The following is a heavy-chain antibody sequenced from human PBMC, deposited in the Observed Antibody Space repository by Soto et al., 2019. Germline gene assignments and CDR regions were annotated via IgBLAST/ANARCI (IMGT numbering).Heavy chain of an antibody. Sequence: SETLSLTCTVSGGSISSYYWSWIRQPPGKGLEWIGYIYYSGSTNYNPSLKSRVTISVDTSKNQFSLKLSSVTAADTAVYYCARHSQNWGRLLFDYWGQGTLVTVSS. CDR2: IYYSGST. CDR1: GGSISSYY. CDR3: ARHSQNWGRLLFDY. D-gene: IGHD7-27*01. V-gene: IGHV4-59*08. J-gene: IGHJ4*02.